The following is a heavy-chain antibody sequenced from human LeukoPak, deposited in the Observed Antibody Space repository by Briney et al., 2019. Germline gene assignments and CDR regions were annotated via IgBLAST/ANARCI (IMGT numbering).Heavy chain of an antibody. CDR3: ARDHEVVITEPFDY. J-gene: IGHJ4*02. CDR2: ISSSSSYI. Sequence: PGGSLRLSCVASGFTFSSYSMNWVRQAPGKGLEWVSSISSSSSYIYYADSVKGRFTISRDNAKNSLYLQMNSLRAEDTAVYYCARDHEVVITEPFDYWGQGTLVTVSS. CDR1: GFTFSSYS. V-gene: IGHV3-21*01. D-gene: IGHD3-22*01.